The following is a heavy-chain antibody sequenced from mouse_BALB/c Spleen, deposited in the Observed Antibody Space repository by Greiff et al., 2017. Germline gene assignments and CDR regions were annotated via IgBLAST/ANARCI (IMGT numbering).Heavy chain of an antibody. CDR2: IDPANGNT. J-gene: IGHJ4*01. D-gene: IGHD2-1*01. CDR1: GFNIKDTY. Sequence: EVQLVESGAELVKPGASVKLSCTASGFNIKDTYMHWVKQRPEQGLEWIGRIDPANGNTKYDPKFQGKATITADTSSNTAYLQLSSLTSEDTAVYYCARDGNPYYAMDYWGQGTSVTVSS. CDR3: ARDGNPYYAMDY. V-gene: IGHV14-3*02.